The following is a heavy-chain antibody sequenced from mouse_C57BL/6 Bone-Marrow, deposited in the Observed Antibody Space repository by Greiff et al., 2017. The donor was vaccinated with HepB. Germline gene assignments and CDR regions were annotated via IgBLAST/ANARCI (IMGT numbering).Heavy chain of an antibody. CDR2: IDPENGDT. Sequence: EVQLQQSGAELVRPGASVKLSCTASGFNIKDDYMHWVKQRPEQGLEWIGWIDPENGDTEYASKFQGKATITADTSSNTAYLQLSSLTSEDTAVYYCTTWGGDDGEYAMDYWGQGTSVTVSS. J-gene: IGHJ4*01. V-gene: IGHV14-4*01. D-gene: IGHD2-2*01. CDR3: TTWGGDDGEYAMDY. CDR1: GFNIKDDY.